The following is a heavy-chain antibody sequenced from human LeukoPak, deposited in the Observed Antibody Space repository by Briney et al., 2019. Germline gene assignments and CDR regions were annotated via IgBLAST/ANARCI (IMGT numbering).Heavy chain of an antibody. Sequence: GGSLGLSCAASGFTFSDYYMSWIRQAPGKGLEWVSYISSSGSTIYYADSVKGRFTISRDNAKNSLYLQMNSLRAEDTAVYYCARELAAAENMDVWGQGTTVTVSS. CDR1: GFTFSDYY. V-gene: IGHV3-11*01. D-gene: IGHD6-13*01. CDR3: ARELAAAENMDV. CDR2: ISSSGSTI. J-gene: IGHJ6*02.